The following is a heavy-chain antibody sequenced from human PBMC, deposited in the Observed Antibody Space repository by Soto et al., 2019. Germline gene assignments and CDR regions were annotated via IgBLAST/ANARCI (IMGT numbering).Heavy chain of an antibody. D-gene: IGHD6-13*01. CDR2: TYYRSKWYN. CDR3: AREGAAAGRGYYYYYGMDV. CDR1: GDSVSSNSAA. Sequence: PSQTLSLTCAISGDSVSSNSAAWNWIRQSPSRGPEWLGRTYYRSKWYNDYAVSVKSRITINPDTSKNQFSLQLNSVTPEDTAVYYCAREGAAAGRGYYYYYGMDVWGQGTTVTVSS. J-gene: IGHJ6*02. V-gene: IGHV6-1*01.